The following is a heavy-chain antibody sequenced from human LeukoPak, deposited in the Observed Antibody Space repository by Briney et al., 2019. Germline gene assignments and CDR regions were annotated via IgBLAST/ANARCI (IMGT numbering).Heavy chain of an antibody. D-gene: IGHD6-13*01. J-gene: IGHJ4*02. Sequence: GGSLRLSCAASGFTFSSYAMCWVRQAPGKGLQYVSTINSNGGSTYYANSVKDRFTVSRDNSKNTLYLQMGSLRAEDMAVYYCARVSSSSFLYPFDYWGQGTLVTVSS. CDR3: ARVSSSSFLYPFDY. CDR1: GFTFSSYA. CDR2: INSNGGST. V-gene: IGHV3-64*01.